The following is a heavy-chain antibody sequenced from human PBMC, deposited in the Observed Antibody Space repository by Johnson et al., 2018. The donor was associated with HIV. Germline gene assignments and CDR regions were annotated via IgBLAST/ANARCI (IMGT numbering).Heavy chain of an antibody. D-gene: IGHD6-19*01. Sequence: VQVVESGGGVVRPGGSLRLSCAASGFTFDDYGMSWVRQAPGKGLEWVSGINWNGGSTGYADSVKGRFTISRDNSKNTLYLQMNSLRAEDTAVYYCAKSVGSWGAVAGTDAFDIWGQGTMVTVSS. CDR1: GFTFDDYG. J-gene: IGHJ3*02. CDR3: AKSVGSWGAVAGTDAFDI. CDR2: INWNGGST. V-gene: IGHV3-20*04.